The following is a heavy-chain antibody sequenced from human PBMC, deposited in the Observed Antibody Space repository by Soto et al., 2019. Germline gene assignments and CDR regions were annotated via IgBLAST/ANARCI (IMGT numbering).Heavy chain of an antibody. CDR2: IIPLLNTP. V-gene: IGHV1-69*01. CDR3: ARESSSPNYYYYGMDV. J-gene: IGHJ6*02. Sequence: VHLVQSGAEVKKPGSSVKVSCRASGGTFSSYAVNWVRQAPGQGLEWMGVIIPLLNTPKYVQKFQGRLTITADASATTVYLELSSLRSEDTAVYYCARESSSPNYYYYGMDVWGQGTTVTVSS. CDR1: GGTFSSYA. D-gene: IGHD6-6*01.